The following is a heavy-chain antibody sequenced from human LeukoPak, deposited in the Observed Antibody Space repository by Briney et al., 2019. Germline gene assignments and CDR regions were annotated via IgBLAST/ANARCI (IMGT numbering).Heavy chain of an antibody. V-gene: IGHV1-58*02. J-gene: IGHJ3*02. CDR2: IVVGSGNT. CDR3: AAGDSSGLGAFDI. CDR1: GFTFTSSA. D-gene: IGHD3-22*01. Sequence: GASVKVSCKASGFTFTSSAMQWVRQARGQRLEWIGWIVVGSGNTNYAQKFQERVTITRDMSTSKAYMELSSLRSEDTAVYYCAAGDSSGLGAFDIWGQGTMVTVSS.